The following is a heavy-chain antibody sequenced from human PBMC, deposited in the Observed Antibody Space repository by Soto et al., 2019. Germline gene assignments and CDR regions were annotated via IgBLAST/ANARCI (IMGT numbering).Heavy chain of an antibody. CDR3: TTDTDMVIMFYYYGRDV. J-gene: IGHJ6*02. D-gene: IGHD5-18*01. V-gene: IGHV3-15*01. Sequence: SGGSLRLSCAASGFTFSNAWLTWVRQAPGKGLEWVGRIKSQTDGGTTDYAAPVKGRFTISRDDSKKTLYLQMDSLKTEDTAVYYCTTDTDMVIMFYYYGRDVWGQGTTVTVSS. CDR1: GFTFSNAW. CDR2: IKSQTDGGTT.